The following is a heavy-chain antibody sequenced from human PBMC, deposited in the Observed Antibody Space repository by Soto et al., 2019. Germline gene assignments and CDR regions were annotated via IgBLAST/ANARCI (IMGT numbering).Heavy chain of an antibody. CDR1: GFTFSSYG. J-gene: IGHJ4*02. V-gene: IGHV3-30*18. CDR3: AKDTTVTRRYFDY. CDR2: ISYDGSNK. Sequence: GGSLRLSCAASGFTFSSYGMHWVRQAPGKGLEWVAVISYDGSNKYYADSVKGRFTIPRDNSKNTLYLQMNSLRAEDTAVYYCAKDTTVTRRYFDYWGQGTLVTVSS. D-gene: IGHD4-17*01.